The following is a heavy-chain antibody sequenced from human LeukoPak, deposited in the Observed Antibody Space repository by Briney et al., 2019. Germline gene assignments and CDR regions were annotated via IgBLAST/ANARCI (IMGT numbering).Heavy chain of an antibody. J-gene: IGHJ5*02. V-gene: IGHV1-2*02. D-gene: IGHD2-15*01. CDR3: AVIVVVVAAMGFDL. CDR2: INPNSGGT. Sequence: GASVKVSCKASGYTFTGYYMHWVRQAPGQGLEWMGWINPNSGGTNYAQKFQGRVTMTRDTSISTAYMELSRLRSDDTAVYYCAVIVVVVAAMGFDLWGQGTLVTVSS. CDR1: GYTFTGYY.